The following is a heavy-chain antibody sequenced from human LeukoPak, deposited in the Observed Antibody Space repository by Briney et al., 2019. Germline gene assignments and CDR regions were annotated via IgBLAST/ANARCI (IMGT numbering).Heavy chain of an antibody. Sequence: PGGSLRLSCAASGFTFSNYAMSWVRQAPGEGLEWVSASSGSGGNTYYADSVKGRFTISRDNSKNTLYLQMNSLRAEDTAVYYCAKDVGYCSSSTCYKPFDYWGQGTLVTVSS. CDR3: AKDVGYCSSSTCYKPFDY. CDR1: GFTFSNYA. V-gene: IGHV3-23*01. J-gene: IGHJ4*02. D-gene: IGHD2-2*02. CDR2: SSGSGGNT.